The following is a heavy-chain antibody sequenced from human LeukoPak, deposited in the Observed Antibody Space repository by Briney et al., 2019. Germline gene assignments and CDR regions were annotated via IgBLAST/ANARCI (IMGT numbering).Heavy chain of an antibody. CDR1: GYTFTSYG. CDR2: INPNSGGT. Sequence: ASVKVSCKASGYTFTSYGISWVRQAPGQGLEWMGWINPNSGGTNYAQKFQGWVTMTRDTSISTAYMELSRLRSDDTAVYYCARTVPYSSGWSFDYWGQGTLVTVSS. V-gene: IGHV1-2*04. J-gene: IGHJ4*02. CDR3: ARTVPYSSGWSFDY. D-gene: IGHD6-19*01.